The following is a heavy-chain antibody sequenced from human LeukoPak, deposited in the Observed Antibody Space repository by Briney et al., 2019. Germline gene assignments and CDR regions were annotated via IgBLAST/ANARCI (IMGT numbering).Heavy chain of an antibody. CDR3: AKDSSSSWFGGDSK. D-gene: IGHD6-13*01. J-gene: IGHJ4*02. CDR2: INTDESST. V-gene: IGHV3-74*01. CDR1: GFTFSRHW. Sequence: GGSLRLSCAASGFTFSRHWMHWVRQAPGKGLVWVSSINTDESSTTHADSVKGRFIISRDNAKNTLYLHMNSLRAEDTAVYYCAKDSSSSWFGGDSKWGQGTLVTVSS.